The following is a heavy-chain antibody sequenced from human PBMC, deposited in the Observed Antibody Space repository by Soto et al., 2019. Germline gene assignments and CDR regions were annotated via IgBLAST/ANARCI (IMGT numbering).Heavy chain of an antibody. CDR2: ISWNSETI. CDR1: GFTVDDCA. D-gene: IGHD4-17*01. J-gene: IGHJ4*02. Sequence: GGSLRLSCAASGFTVDDCAMHWVRQAPGKGLEWVSGISWNSETIDYADSVKGRFTISRDNAKSSLFLQMNSLRPDDTALYYCAKDMKWGGMTTIHYFDSWGQGTLVTSPQ. CDR3: AKDMKWGGMTTIHYFDS. V-gene: IGHV3-9*01.